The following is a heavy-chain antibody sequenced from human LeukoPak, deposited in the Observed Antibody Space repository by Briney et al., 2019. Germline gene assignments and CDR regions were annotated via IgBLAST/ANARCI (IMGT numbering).Heavy chain of an antibody. V-gene: IGHV4-34*01. J-gene: IGHJ6*03. CDR1: GGSFSGYY. D-gene: IGHD1-1*01. CDR3: ARGKGTPHYYYYYYMDV. Sequence: SETLSLTCAVYGGSFSGYYWSWIRQPPGKGLEWIGEINHSGSTNYNPSLKSRVTISVDTPKNQFSLKLGSVTAADTAVYYCARGKGTPHYYYYYYMDVWGKGTTVTISS. CDR2: INHSGST.